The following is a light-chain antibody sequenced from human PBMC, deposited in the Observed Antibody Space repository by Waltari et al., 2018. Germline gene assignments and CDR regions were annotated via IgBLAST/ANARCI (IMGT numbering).Light chain of an antibody. Sequence: DIVMTQSPDSLAVSLGERATINCKSNQSVLYSSNNKNYLAWYQQKPGQPPKLLIYWASTRESGVPDRFSGSGSGTDFTLTISSLQAEDVAVYYCLQYYSTPLTFGQGTKLEIK. J-gene: IGKJ2*01. CDR2: WAS. CDR1: QSVLYSSNNKNY. V-gene: IGKV4-1*01. CDR3: LQYYSTPLT.